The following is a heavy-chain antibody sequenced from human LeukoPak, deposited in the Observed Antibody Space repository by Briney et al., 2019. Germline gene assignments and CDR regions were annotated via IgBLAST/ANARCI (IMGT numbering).Heavy chain of an antibody. V-gene: IGHV3-9*03. Sequence: GGSLRLSCAASGFTFDDYAMHWVRQAPGKGLEWVSGISWNSGSIGYADSVKGRFTISRDNAKNSLYLQMNSLRAEDMASYYCAKGHSSGFFDYWGQGTLVTVSS. CDR3: AKGHSSGFFDY. D-gene: IGHD3-22*01. CDR2: ISWNSGSI. CDR1: GFTFDDYA. J-gene: IGHJ4*02.